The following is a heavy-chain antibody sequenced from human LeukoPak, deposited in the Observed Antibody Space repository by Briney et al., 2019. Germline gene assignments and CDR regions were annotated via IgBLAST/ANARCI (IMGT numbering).Heavy chain of an antibody. CDR3: AKDPYGSGRRYGMDV. J-gene: IGHJ6*04. CDR1: GFTFSSYG. V-gene: IGHV3-30*18. Sequence: GRSLRLSCAASGFTFSSYGMHWVRQAPGEGLEWVAVISYDGSNKYYADSVKGRFTISRDNSKNTLYLQMNSLRAEDTAVYYCAKDPYGSGRRYGMDVWGKGTTVTVSS. D-gene: IGHD3-10*01. CDR2: ISYDGSNK.